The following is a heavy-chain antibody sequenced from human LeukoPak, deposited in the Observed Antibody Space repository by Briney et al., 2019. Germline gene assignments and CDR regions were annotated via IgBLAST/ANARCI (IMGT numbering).Heavy chain of an antibody. J-gene: IGHJ4*02. D-gene: IGHD3-3*01. CDR2: ISGSGGST. CDR1: GFTFSSYA. Sequence: GGSLRLSCAASGFTFSSYAMSWVRQAPGKGLEWVSGISGSGGSTYYADSVKGRFTISRDNSKNTLYLQMNSLRAEDTAVYYCAKTTYYDFRSDYPEYYFDYWGLGTLVTVSS. V-gene: IGHV3-23*01. CDR3: AKTTYYDFRSDYPEYYFDY.